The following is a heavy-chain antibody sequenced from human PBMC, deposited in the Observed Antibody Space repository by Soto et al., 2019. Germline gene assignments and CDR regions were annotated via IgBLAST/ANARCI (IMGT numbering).Heavy chain of an antibody. CDR2: ITHIFGTA. Sequence: SSVNVSCKSSVVTFISYAISWVREGNGQGLEWMGGITHIFGTAKYAQKPQGRATITADESTRTAYMELSSLRSEDTAVYHCMHWMEKNWFNTWGKGTLVTVS. V-gene: IGHV1-69*13. D-gene: IGHD1-1*01. CDR3: MHWMEKNWFNT. CDR1: VVTFISYA. J-gene: IGHJ5*02.